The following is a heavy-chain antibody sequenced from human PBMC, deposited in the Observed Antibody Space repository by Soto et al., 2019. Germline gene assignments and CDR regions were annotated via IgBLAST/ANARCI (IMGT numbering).Heavy chain of an antibody. CDR2: ISGRNTFT. Sequence: GGSLRLSCADSGFTFSDYYMSWIRQAPGKGLEWISYISGRNTFTQYADSVKGRFTISRDNAKNSLYLQLNSLTAEDTAVYYCARDGGVIIPGAIGGGYGLDVWGQGTTVTVSS. V-gene: IGHV3-11*06. D-gene: IGHD2-2*02. J-gene: IGHJ6*02. CDR1: GFTFSDYY. CDR3: ARDGGVIIPGAIGGGYGLDV.